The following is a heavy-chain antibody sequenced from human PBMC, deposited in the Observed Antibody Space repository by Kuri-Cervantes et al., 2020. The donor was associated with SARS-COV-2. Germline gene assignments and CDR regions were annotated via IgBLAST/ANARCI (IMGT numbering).Heavy chain of an antibody. V-gene: IGHV4-39*06. J-gene: IGHJ4*02. Sequence: GSLRLSCTVSGGSISSSSYYWGWIRQPPGKGLEWIGSIYYSGSTYYNPSLKSRVTISVDTSKNQFPLKLSSVTAADTAVYYCARAYSNYVLSDYWGQGTLVTVSS. CDR2: IYYSGST. CDR3: ARAYSNYVLSDY. D-gene: IGHD4-11*01. CDR1: GGSISSSSYY.